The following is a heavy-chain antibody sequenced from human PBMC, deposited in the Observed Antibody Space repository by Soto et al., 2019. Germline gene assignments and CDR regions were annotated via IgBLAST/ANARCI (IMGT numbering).Heavy chain of an antibody. D-gene: IGHD3-10*01. CDR3: AKQSGSGSYHTLGSRELLDV. J-gene: IGHJ4*02. V-gene: IGHV3-30*18. CDR2: ISFDGRNT. CDR1: GITFNSYG. Sequence: GGSLRLSCAASGITFNSYGMHWVRQAPGKGLEWVVVISFDGRNTYYADSVEGRFTISRDNSKNTLYLQMTSLRAEDTAVYYCAKQSGSGSYHTLGSRELLDVCGQGALVSVAS.